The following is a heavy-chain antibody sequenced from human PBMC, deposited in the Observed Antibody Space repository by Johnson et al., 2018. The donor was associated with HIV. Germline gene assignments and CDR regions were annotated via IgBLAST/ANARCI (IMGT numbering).Heavy chain of an antibody. CDR1: GFTFSSYA. D-gene: IGHD3-22*01. J-gene: IGHJ3*01. CDR3: AKGLYYYDSSDYDVPEV. V-gene: IGHV3-30-3*01. CDR2: ISYDGSNK. Sequence: QVLLVESGGGVVQPGRSLRLSCAASGFTFSSYAMHWVRQAPGKGLEWVAVISYDGSNKYYADSVKGRFTISRDNSKNTLYLQMNNLRVEDMGVYYCAKGLYYYDSSDYDVPEVWGQGTTVTVSS.